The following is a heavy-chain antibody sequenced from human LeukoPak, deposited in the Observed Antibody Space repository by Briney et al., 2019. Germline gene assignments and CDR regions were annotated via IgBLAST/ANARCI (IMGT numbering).Heavy chain of an antibody. CDR3: AKDEGSGYDYGLFDY. D-gene: IGHD5-12*01. CDR1: GFTFSSYA. Sequence: PGGSLRLSCAASGFTFSSYAMSWVRQAPGKGLEWVSAISGSGGSTYYADSVKGRFTISRDNSKDTLYLQMNSLRAEDTAVYYCAKDEGSGYDYGLFDYWGQGTLVTVAS. V-gene: IGHV3-23*01. CDR2: ISGSGGST. J-gene: IGHJ4*02.